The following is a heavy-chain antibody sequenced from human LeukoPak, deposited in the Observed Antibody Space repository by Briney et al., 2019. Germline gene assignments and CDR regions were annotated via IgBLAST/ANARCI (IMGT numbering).Heavy chain of an antibody. V-gene: IGHV1-18*01. CDR1: GYTFTSYV. CDR3: ARDPSRFDWLPRAYFDY. Sequence: ASVKVSCKASGYTFTSYVISWVRQAPGQGLEWMGWISAYNGNTNYAQKLQGRVTMTTDTSTSTAYMELRSLRSDDTAVYYCARDPSRFDWLPRAYFDYWGQGTLVTVSS. CDR2: ISAYNGNT. D-gene: IGHD3-9*01. J-gene: IGHJ4*02.